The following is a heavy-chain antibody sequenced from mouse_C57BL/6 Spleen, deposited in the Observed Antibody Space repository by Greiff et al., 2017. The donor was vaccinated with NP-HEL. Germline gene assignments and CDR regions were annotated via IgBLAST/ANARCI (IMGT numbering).Heavy chain of an antibody. Sequence: EVQVQQSGPELVKPGASVKISCKASGYTFTDYYMNWVKQSHGKSLEWIGDINPNNGGTSYNQKFKGKATLTVDKSSSTAYMELRSLTSEDSAVYYCAREGELTGGTFDYWGQGTTLTVSS. CDR3: AREGELTGGTFDY. J-gene: IGHJ2*01. CDR2: INPNNGGT. CDR1: GYTFTDYY. D-gene: IGHD4-1*01. V-gene: IGHV1-26*01.